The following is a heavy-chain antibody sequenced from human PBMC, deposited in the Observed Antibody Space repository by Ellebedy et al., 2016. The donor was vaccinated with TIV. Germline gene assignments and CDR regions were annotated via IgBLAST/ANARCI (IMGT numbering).Heavy chain of an antibody. CDR1: GGSINNYY. J-gene: IGHJ3*02. Sequence: PSETLSLTCTVSGGSINNYYWSWIRQPPGKGLQWIGYISYTGSTKYNSSLKSRVTISVDTSKTQFSLKLTSVTAADTAVYYCARDETSMVRGVAGALDIWGHGTVVTVSS. V-gene: IGHV4-59*01. CDR3: ARDETSMVRGVAGALDI. CDR2: ISYTGST. D-gene: IGHD3-10*01.